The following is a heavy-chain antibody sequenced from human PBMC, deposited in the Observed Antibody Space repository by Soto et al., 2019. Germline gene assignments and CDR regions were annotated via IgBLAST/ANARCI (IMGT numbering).Heavy chain of an antibody. CDR1: VFIFSNYW. V-gene: IGHV3-7*03. Sequence: LRLSFAASVFIFSNYWMTWVRQAPGKGLEWVANIKEDGSEKNYVESVKGRLTISRDNAKNTLYLQMNSLRAEDTAVYYCARGGSALGSYWGQGTLVTVSS. J-gene: IGHJ4*02. CDR2: IKEDGSEK. D-gene: IGHD6-6*01. CDR3: ARGGSALGSY.